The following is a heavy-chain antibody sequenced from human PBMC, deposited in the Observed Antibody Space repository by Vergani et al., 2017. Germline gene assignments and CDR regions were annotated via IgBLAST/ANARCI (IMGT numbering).Heavy chain of an antibody. V-gene: IGHV3-33*01. CDR1: GFTFNQYG. CDR3: ARDLRLLYNRFDP. CDR2: TWYDGNNK. J-gene: IGHJ5*02. Sequence: QVQLVESGGGVVQPGRSLRLSCAASGFTFNQYGMHWVRQAPGKGLEWVAVTWYDGNNKQYADSVKGRFTISRDNSKSTMYLQMNSLSDEDTGVYYCARDLRLLYNRFDPWGQGTLVTGSS. D-gene: IGHD1-14*01.